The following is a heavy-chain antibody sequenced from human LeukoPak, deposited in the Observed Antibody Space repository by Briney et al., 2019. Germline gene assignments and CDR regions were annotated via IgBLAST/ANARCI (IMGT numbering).Heavy chain of an antibody. CDR1: GYNFRSSS. V-gene: IGHV1-69*06. CDR3: ASERNYGSGSVHWFDP. CDR2: IIPIFGTA. J-gene: IGHJ5*02. D-gene: IGHD3-10*01. Sequence: SVKVSCKASGYNFRSSSMNWVRQAPGQGLEWMGGIIPIFGTANYAQKFQGRVTITADKSTSTAYMELSSLRSEDTAVYYCASERNYGSGSVHWFDPWGQGTLATVSS.